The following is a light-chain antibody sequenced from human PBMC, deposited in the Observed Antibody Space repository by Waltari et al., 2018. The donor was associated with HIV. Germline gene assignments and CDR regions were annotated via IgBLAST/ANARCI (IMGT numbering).Light chain of an antibody. CDR3: FSYAGNNFLL. J-gene: IGLJ2*01. CDR2: DVS. CDR1: SSAIGLYNF. V-gene: IGLV2-8*01. Sequence: QSALTQPPSASGSPGQSVTIPCAGTSSAIGLYNFVPWYQHHPGKAPKLMISDVSRRPSGVPDRFSGSKSGNTASLTVSGLQADDEATYYCFSYAGNNFLLFGGGTKLTVL.